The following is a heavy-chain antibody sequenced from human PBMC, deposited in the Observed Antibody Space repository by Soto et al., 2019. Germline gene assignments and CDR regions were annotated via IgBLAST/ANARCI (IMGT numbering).Heavy chain of an antibody. CDR3: NRLYPSGYDPTG. D-gene: IGHD5-12*01. CDR2: IRSKANSYAT. CDR1: GFTFSGSA. J-gene: IGHJ4*02. Sequence: EVQLVESGGGLVQPGGSLKLSCAASGFTFSGSAMHWVRQASGKGLEWVGRIRSKANSYATAYAASVKGRFTISRDDSKNTAYLQMNSLKTEDTAVYYCNRLYPSGYDPTGWGQGTLVTVSS. V-gene: IGHV3-73*01.